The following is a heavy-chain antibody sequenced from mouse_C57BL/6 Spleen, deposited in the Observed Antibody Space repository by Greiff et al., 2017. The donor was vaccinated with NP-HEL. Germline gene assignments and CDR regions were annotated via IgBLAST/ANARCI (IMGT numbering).Heavy chain of an antibody. CDR2: IDPEDGET. CDR3: ASNYGSRGYFDV. J-gene: IGHJ1*03. D-gene: IGHD1-1*01. CDR1: GFNIKDYY. V-gene: IGHV14-2*01. Sequence: DVKLQESGAELVKPGASVKLSCTASGFNIKDYYMHWVKQRTEQGLEWIGRIDPEDGETKYAPKFQGKATITADTSSNTAYLQLSSLTSEDTAVYYWASNYGSRGYFDVWGTGTTVTVSS.